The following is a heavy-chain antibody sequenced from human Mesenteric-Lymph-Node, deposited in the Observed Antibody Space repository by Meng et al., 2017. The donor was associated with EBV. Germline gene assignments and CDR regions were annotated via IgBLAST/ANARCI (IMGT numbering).Heavy chain of an antibody. J-gene: IGHJ5*02. CDR1: GYTFTSYA. Sequence: QAHLVQSGAEVKKPGASVKVSCKASGYTFTSYAMHWVRQAPGQRLEWMGWINVGKGDTKYSQKFQGRVTITRDTSASTAYMELSSLRSEDTAVYYCARDSSGDSRFFDPWGRGTLVTVSS. CDR2: INVGKGDT. V-gene: IGHV1-3*01. CDR3: ARDSSGDSRFFDP. D-gene: IGHD6-19*01.